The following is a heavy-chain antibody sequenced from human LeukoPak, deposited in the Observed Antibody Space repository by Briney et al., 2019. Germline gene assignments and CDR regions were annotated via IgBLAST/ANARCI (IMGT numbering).Heavy chain of an antibody. CDR3: ATDYGGTLSY. CDR2: IYYTGST. Sequence: SETLPLTCTVSGDSINTYYWNWIRQPPGKGLEWIGNIYYTGSTKYNPALKSRVTISVDTSKNQFSLKLSSVTAADTAVYYCATDYGGTLSYWGQGTLVTVSS. D-gene: IGHD4-23*01. J-gene: IGHJ4*02. V-gene: IGHV4-59*01. CDR1: GDSINTYY.